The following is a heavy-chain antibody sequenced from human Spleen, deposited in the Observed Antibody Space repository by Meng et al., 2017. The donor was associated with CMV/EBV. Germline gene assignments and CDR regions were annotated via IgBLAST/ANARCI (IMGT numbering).Heavy chain of an antibody. J-gene: IGHJ4*02. CDR3: LKNFES. Sequence: QVQLQESGPGLVKPSGTLSLTCVVSGGTITSTNWGSWVRQAPGKELEWIAETSDTGSTNYNPSLKSRVTITVDKSKNQFSLRLNSVTAADTAVYYCLKNFESWGQGILVTVSS. CDR1: GGTITSTNW. V-gene: IGHV4-4*02. CDR2: TSDTGST.